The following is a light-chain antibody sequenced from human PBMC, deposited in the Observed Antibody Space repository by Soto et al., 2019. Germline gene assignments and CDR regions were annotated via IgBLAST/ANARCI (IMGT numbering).Light chain of an antibody. CDR1: HNDIGTYDY. J-gene: IGLJ1*01. V-gene: IGLV2-14*03. Sequence: QSVLTQPTSVSGSPGQSISISCTGNHNDIGTYDYVSWYQQHPGRAPRLLIHGVTTRASGISDRFSASKSGLTASLTISGLQPEDEADYYCSSFTSNRIYVFGPAPKVT. CDR3: SSFTSNRIYV. CDR2: GVT.